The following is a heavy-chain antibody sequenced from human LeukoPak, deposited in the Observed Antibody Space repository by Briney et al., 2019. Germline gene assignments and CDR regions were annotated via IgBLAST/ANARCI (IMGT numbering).Heavy chain of an antibody. J-gene: IGHJ3*02. D-gene: IGHD3-9*01. Sequence: ASVKVSCKASGYTFTSYAMHWVRQAPGQRLEWMGWINAGNGNTKYSQKFQGRVTITRDTSASTAYMELRSLRSDDTAVYCCARGGYYDILTGYETVDAFDIWGQGTMVTVSS. CDR3: ARGGYYDILTGYETVDAFDI. CDR1: GYTFTSYA. CDR2: INAGNGNT. V-gene: IGHV1-3*01.